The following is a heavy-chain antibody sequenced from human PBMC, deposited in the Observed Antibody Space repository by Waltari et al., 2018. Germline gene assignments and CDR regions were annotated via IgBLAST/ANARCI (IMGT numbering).Heavy chain of an antibody. CDR2: ISSSSSYI. J-gene: IGHJ5*02. CDR1: GYTFTSYS. V-gene: IGHV3-21*01. CDR3: ARDPLVDP. Sequence: VQLVQSGAEVKKPGASVKVSCKASGYTFTSYSMNWVRQAPGKGLEWVSSISSSSSYIYYADSVKGRFTISRDNAKNSLYLQMNSLRAEDTAVYYCARDPLVDPWGQGTLVTVSS.